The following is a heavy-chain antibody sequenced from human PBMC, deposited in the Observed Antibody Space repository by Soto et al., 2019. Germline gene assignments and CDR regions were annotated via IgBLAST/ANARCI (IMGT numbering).Heavy chain of an antibody. CDR2: IYSGTT. J-gene: IGHJ4*02. CDR1: GVSISSGGYS. D-gene: IGHD2-15*01. V-gene: IGHV4-30-2*01. Sequence: LSLTCAVSGVSISSGGYSWSWIRQPPGKGMEWIGYIYSGTTHYNPSLKSRVTISMDRSKNQVSLSLKSVTAADTAVYYCAREDSGAFFDFWGQGKLVTVSS. CDR3: AREDSGAFFDF.